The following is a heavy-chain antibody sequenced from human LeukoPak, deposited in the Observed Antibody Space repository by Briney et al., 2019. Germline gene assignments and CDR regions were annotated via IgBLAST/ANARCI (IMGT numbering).Heavy chain of an antibody. D-gene: IGHD5-18*01. Sequence: SETLSLTCAVYGGSFSGYYWSWIRQPPGKGLEWIGEINHSGSTNYNPSLKSRVTISVDTSKNQFSLKLSSVTAADTAVYYCARGPRIQLFRSYFDYWGQGTLVTVSS. V-gene: IGHV4-34*01. J-gene: IGHJ4*02. CDR2: INHSGST. CDR3: ARGPRIQLFRSYFDY. CDR1: GGSFSGYY.